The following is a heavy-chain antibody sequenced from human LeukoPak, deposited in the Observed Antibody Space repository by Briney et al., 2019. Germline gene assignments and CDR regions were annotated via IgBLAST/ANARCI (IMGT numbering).Heavy chain of an antibody. Sequence: AQTLSLTCTVCGGSLSSGGYYWSWIRQHPGKGREWTGFSYYSGSTYYNPCLKIRVTISLDTSKNQSSLKLTSGTAADTAVYYCATNPLYCTGGTCYSHHYSMDVWGQGTTVTVSS. J-gene: IGHJ6*02. D-gene: IGHD2-8*02. CDR1: GGSLSSGGYY. V-gene: IGHV4-31*03. CDR3: ATNPLYCTGGTCYSHHYSMDV. CDR2: SYYSGST.